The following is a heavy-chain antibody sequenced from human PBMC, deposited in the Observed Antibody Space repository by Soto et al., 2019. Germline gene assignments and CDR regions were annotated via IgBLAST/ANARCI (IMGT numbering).Heavy chain of an antibody. CDR3: TRPGDPLGVY. D-gene: IGHD2-21*02. J-gene: IGHJ4*02. V-gene: IGHV3-73*01. CDR2: IRSKTNNYAT. CDR1: GFTFSGSA. Sequence: EVQLVESGGGLVQPGGSLKLSCAASGFTFSGSAIHWVRQASGKGLEWVGRIRSKTNNYATSYGASVKGRFIISRDDSRNPTYLQMNNLRTGDTAVYYCTRPGDPLGVYWGQGTLVPVSP.